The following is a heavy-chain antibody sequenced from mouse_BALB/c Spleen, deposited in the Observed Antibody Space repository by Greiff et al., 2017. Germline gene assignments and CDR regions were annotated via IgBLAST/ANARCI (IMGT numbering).Heavy chain of an antibody. V-gene: IGHV5-17*02. CDR3: ARSYGRGFDY. D-gene: IGHD1-1*01. CDR1: GFTFSSFG. CDR2: ISSGSSTI. Sequence: EVQRVESGGGLVQPGGSRKLSCAASGFTFSSFGMHWVRQAPEKGLEWVAYISSGSSTIYYADTVKGRFTISRDNPKNTLFLQMTSLRSEDTAMYYCARSYGRGFDYWGQGTTLTVSS. J-gene: IGHJ2*01.